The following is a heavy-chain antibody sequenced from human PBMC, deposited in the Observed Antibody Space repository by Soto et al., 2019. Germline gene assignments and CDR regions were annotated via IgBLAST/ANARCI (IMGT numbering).Heavy chain of an antibody. D-gene: IGHD1-7*01. Sequence: QVQLGQSGAEVKKPGSSVKVSCKASGGTFSNYVVNWVRQAPGQGLEWMGRIIPISGAANYAQKFQGRVTITADKSTSTSYMELSSLRSEDTAVYYCARDMTRTVVPYFDFWGQGTLVTVSS. J-gene: IGHJ4*02. CDR2: IIPISGAA. V-gene: IGHV1-69*06. CDR3: ARDMTRTVVPYFDF. CDR1: GGTFSNYV.